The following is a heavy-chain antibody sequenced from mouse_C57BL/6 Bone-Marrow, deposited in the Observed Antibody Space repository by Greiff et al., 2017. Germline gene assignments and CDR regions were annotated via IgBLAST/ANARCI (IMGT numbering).Heavy chain of an antibody. CDR2: IDPENGDT. CDR1: GFNIKDDY. Sequence: EVQLQQSGAELVRPGASVKLSCTASGFNIKDDYMHWVKQRPEQGLEWIGWIDPENGDTEYTSKFQGKAIITADTSSNTAYLQLSSLTSEDTAVYYCTTGRFSTTVVATNFDVWGTGTTVTVSS. V-gene: IGHV14-4*01. J-gene: IGHJ1*03. CDR3: TTGRFSTTVVATNFDV. D-gene: IGHD1-1*01.